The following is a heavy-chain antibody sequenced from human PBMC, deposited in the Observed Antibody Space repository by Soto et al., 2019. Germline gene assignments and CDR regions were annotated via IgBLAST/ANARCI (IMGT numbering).Heavy chain of an antibody. CDR2: IYHSGST. V-gene: IGHV4-4*02. Sequence: SETLSLTCTVSSGSISSSNWWTWVRQPPGKGLEWIGEIYHSGSTNSNPSLKSRVTMSVDKSKNQFSLNLISVTAADTAVYYCARQITGSTGFDYWGQGALVTVSS. CDR3: ARQITGSTGFDY. D-gene: IGHD1-7*01. J-gene: IGHJ4*02. CDR1: SGSISSSNW.